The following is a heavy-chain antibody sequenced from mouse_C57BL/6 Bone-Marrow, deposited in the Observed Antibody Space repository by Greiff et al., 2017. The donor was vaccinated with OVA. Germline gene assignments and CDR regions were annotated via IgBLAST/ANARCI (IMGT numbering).Heavy chain of an antibody. Sequence: QVQLQQSGAELVKPGASVKLSCKASGYTFTSYWMHWVKQRPGQGLEWIGMIHPNSGSTNYNEKFKSKATLTVDKSSSTAYMQLSSLTSEDSAVYYCASPLAGDGDYWGQGTTLTVSS. CDR2: IHPNSGST. D-gene: IGHD3-3*01. CDR3: ASPLAGDGDY. J-gene: IGHJ2*01. V-gene: IGHV1-64*01. CDR1: GYTFTSYW.